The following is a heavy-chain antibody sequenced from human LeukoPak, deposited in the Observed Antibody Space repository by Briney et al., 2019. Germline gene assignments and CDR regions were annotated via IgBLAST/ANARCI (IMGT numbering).Heavy chain of an antibody. CDR2: IYYSGST. CDR3: ARQLDDYYDSSGTFDP. CDR1: GGSISSSSYY. Sequence: SETLSLTCTVSGGSISSSSYYRGWIRQPPGKGLEWIGSIYYSGSTYYNPSLKSRVTISVDTSKNQFSLKLSSVTAADTAVYYCARQLDDYYDSSGTFDPWGQGTLVTVSS. V-gene: IGHV4-39*01. D-gene: IGHD3-22*01. J-gene: IGHJ5*02.